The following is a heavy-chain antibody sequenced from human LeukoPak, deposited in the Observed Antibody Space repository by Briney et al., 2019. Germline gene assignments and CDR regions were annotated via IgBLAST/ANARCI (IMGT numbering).Heavy chain of an antibody. CDR3: ARGSGYSYGHGDY. D-gene: IGHD5-18*01. Sequence: ASVKVSCKASGYIFTNYDINWVRQATGQGLEWMGWMNPNSGNTGYAQKFQGRVTMTRNTSISTAYMELSSLRSEDTAVYYCARGSGYSYGHGDYWGQGTLVTVSS. V-gene: IGHV1-8*01. CDR2: MNPNSGNT. J-gene: IGHJ4*02. CDR1: GYIFTNYD.